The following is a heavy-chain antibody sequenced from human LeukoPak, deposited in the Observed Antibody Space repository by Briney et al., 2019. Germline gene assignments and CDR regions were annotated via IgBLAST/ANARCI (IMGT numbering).Heavy chain of an antibody. D-gene: IGHD1-26*01. J-gene: IGHJ4*02. CDR2: INPNSGGT. CDR3: ARPLGATSRDY. CDR1: GYTFTDYH. Sequence: ASVKVSCKASGYTFTDYHLHWVRQAPGQGLEWMGWINPNSGGTNYAQKFQGRVSMTRDTSSITAYMDLSGLRYDDTAVYYCARPLGATSRDYWGQGTLVTVSS. V-gene: IGHV1-2*02.